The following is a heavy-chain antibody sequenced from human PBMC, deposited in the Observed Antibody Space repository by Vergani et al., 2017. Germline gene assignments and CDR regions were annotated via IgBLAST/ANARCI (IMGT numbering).Heavy chain of an antibody. J-gene: IGHJ4*02. D-gene: IGHD3-22*01. CDR2: INPNSGGT. CDR3: ASEGYSSGYPNY. V-gene: IGHV1-2*02. Sequence: QVQLVQSGSELKKPGASVKVSCKSSGYTFTNYAMNWVRQAPGQGLEWMGWINPNSGGTNYAQKSQGRVTMTRDTSISTAYMELSRLRSDDTAVYYCASEGYSSGYPNYWGQGTLVTVSS. CDR1: GYTFTNYA.